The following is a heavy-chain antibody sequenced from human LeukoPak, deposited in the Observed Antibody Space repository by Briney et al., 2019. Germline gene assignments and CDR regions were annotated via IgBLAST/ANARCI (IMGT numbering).Heavy chain of an antibody. V-gene: IGHV4-59*11. CDR3: ARTGTNYYYYYYMDV. D-gene: IGHD1-7*01. J-gene: IGHJ6*03. CDR2: IYYSGST. Sequence: SETLSLTCTVSGGSISSHYWSWIRQPPGKGLEWFGYIYYSGSTNYNPSLKSRVTISVDTSKNQFSLKLSSVTAADTAVYYCARTGTNYYYYYYMDVWGKGTTVTVSS. CDR1: GGSISSHY.